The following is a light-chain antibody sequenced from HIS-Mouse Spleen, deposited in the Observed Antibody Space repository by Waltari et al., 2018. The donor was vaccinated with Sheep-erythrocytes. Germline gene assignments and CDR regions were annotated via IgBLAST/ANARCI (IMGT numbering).Light chain of an antibody. CDR3: QQSYSTPPLT. CDR2: AAS. V-gene: IGKV1-39*01. J-gene: IGKJ4*01. CDR1: QSIRSY. Sequence: DIQMTQSPSSLSASVGARVTITCRASQSIRSYLNWYQQKPGKAPKLLIYAASSLQSGVPSRFSGSGSGTDFTLTISSLQPEDFATYYCQQSYSTPPLTFGGGTKVEIK.